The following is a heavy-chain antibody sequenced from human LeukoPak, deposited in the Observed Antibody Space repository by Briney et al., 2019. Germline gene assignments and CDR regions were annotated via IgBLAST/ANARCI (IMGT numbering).Heavy chain of an antibody. CDR2: IYPGDSDT. J-gene: IGHJ4*02. Sequence: GASLKISCKGSGSIFTSYWIGWVRQLPGKGLEWMGIIYPGDSDTRYSPSFQGQVTISTDKSISTAYLQWSSLKASDTAMYYCARPRTLRYPDYWGQGTLVTVSS. CDR3: ARPRTLRYPDY. CDR1: GSIFTSYW. V-gene: IGHV5-51*01. D-gene: IGHD3-9*01.